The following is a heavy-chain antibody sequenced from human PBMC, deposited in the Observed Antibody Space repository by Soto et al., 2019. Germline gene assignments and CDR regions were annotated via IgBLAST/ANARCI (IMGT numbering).Heavy chain of an antibody. CDR3: ARGPAYIDGWRTFDL. J-gene: IGHJ4*02. V-gene: IGHV4-61*08. CDR1: DDSFRGAEYY. D-gene: IGHD6-19*01. Sequence: PSETLSLTCTVSDDSFRGAEYYWSWIRQPLGKGPEWIGYTYYNGDTKYNPALRSRVTMSGDTSKNQFSLRLSSVTAADTAVYFCARGPAYIDGWRTFDLWGRGILVTVS. CDR2: TYYNGDT.